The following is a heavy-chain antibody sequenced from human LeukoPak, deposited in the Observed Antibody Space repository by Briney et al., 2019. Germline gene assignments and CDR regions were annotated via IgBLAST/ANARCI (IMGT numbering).Heavy chain of an antibody. J-gene: IGHJ2*01. CDR3: AKRVAVARGWYFDL. Sequence: SVKVSCKASGGTFSSYAISWVRQAPGQGLEWMGGIIPIFGTANYAQKFQGRVTITTDESTSTAYMELSSLRAEDTAVYYCAKRVAVARGWYFDLWGRGTLVTVSS. D-gene: IGHD6-19*01. V-gene: IGHV1-69*05. CDR1: GGTFSSYA. CDR2: IIPIFGTA.